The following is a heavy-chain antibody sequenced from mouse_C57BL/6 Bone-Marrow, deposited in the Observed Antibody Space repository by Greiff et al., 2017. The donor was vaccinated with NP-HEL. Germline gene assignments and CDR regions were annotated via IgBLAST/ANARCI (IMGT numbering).Heavy chain of an antibody. D-gene: IGHD2-1*01. V-gene: IGHV15-2*01. CDR2: MLPSIGRT. CDR3: ARRGFYGNYRYFDV. Sequence: VQLKESGSELRSPGSSVKLSCKDFDSEVFPIAYMSWVRQKPGHGFEWIGGMLPSIGRTIYGEKFEDKATLDADTLSNSAYLVLNSLTSEDSAIFSCARRGFYGNYRYFDVWGTGTTVTVSS. CDR1: DSEVFPIAY. J-gene: IGHJ1*03.